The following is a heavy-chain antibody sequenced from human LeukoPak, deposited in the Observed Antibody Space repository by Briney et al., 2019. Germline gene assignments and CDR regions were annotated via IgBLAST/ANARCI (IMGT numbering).Heavy chain of an antibody. V-gene: IGHV4-34*01. CDR2: INHSGST. J-gene: IGHJ4*02. Sequence: PSETQSLTCAGYGGSFSGYYWSWIRQPPGKGLEWIGEINHSGSTNYNPSLKSRVTISVDTSKNQFSLKLSSVTAADTAVYYCARSSGFRDYWGQGTLVTASS. CDR3: ARSSGFRDY. D-gene: IGHD3-22*01. CDR1: GGSFSGYY.